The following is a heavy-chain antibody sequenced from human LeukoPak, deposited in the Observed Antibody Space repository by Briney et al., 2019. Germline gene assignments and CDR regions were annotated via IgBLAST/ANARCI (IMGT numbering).Heavy chain of an antibody. CDR3: AKDQSRAVTGTWDF. CDR2: ISYDGSAG. J-gene: IGHJ4*02. CDR1: GFTFSSFG. Sequence: GGSLRLSCAASGFTFSSFGIHWVRHAPGKGLEWVALISYDGSAGYYADSVRGRFTVSRDNSKTTVCLQMNRLRPEDTAVYHCAKDQSRAVTGTWDFWGQGTLVTVSS. D-gene: IGHD6-19*01. V-gene: IGHV3-30*18.